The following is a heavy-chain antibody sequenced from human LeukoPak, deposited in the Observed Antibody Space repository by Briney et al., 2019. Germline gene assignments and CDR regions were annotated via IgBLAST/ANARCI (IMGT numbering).Heavy chain of an antibody. CDR1: GGSISSGSYY. J-gene: IGHJ5*02. CDR2: VYTTGRS. V-gene: IGHV4-61*02. CDR3: ARLTGYSSESWFDP. D-gene: IGHD3-9*01. Sequence: SETLSLTCTVSGGSISSGSYYWSWIRQPAGKGLEWIGIVYTTGRSIYNRSLRSRSTISVDKSQNQLSLKLNSVTAADTAVYYCARLTGYSSESWFDPWGQGTLVTVSS.